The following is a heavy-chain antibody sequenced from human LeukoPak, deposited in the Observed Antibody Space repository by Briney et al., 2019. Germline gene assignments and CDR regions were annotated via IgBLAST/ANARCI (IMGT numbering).Heavy chain of an antibody. J-gene: IGHJ4*02. CDR1: GFTFSNAS. CDR3: AHRDTTMVRVDY. Sequence: PGGSLRLSCAASGFTFSNASMSWVRQAPGKGLEWVGRIKSKTDGGTTDYAAPVKGRFTISRDDSKNTLYLQMNSLTTEDTAVYFCAHRDTTMVRVDYWGQGTLVTVSS. V-gene: IGHV3-15*01. CDR2: IKSKTDGGTT. D-gene: IGHD5-18*01.